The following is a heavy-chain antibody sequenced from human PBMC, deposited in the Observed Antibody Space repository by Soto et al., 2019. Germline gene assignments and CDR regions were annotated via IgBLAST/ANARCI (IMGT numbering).Heavy chain of an antibody. V-gene: IGHV1-18*04. CDR2: ISAYKGNT. CDR3: ARMGLQPRNSCDY. D-gene: IGHD2-2*01. Sequence: ASVKVSCKDSGCTFSSYGISWVRQAPGQGLEWMGWISAYKGNTNYAQKLQGRVTMTTDTSTSTAYMELRSLRSDDTAVYYCARMGLQPRNSCDYWGQGTLVTVSS. J-gene: IGHJ4*02. CDR1: GCTFSSYG.